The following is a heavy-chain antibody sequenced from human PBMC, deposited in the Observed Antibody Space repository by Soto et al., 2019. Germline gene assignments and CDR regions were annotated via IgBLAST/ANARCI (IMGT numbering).Heavy chain of an antibody. CDR1: GGSISSGDYY. D-gene: IGHD6-13*01. Sequence: SETLSLTCIVSGGSISSGDYYWSWIRQHLGKGLEWIAYIYYSGSAYYNPSLKGRVTMSVDTSKNQFSLKLSSVTAADTAIYFCARDVSSKWHYFDYWGQGTLVTVSS. CDR3: ARDVSSKWHYFDY. V-gene: IGHV4-31*03. J-gene: IGHJ4*02. CDR2: IYYSGSA.